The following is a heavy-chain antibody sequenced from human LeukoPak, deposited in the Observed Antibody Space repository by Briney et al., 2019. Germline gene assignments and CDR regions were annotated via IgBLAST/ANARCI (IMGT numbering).Heavy chain of an antibody. CDR1: GFTFSSYW. V-gene: IGHV3-7*01. CDR2: IKEDGSEK. Sequence: GGSLRLSCATSGFTFSSYWMSWVRQAPGKGLEWVADIKEDGSEKYYVDSVKGRFTISRDNAKNSLYLQMNSLRAEDTAVYYCALNPDYYGSGSFDYWGQGPLVTVSS. CDR3: ALNPDYYGSGSFDY. D-gene: IGHD3-10*01. J-gene: IGHJ4*02.